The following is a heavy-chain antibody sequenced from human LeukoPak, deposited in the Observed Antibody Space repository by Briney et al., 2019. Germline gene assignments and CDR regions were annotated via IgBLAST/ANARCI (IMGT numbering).Heavy chain of an antibody. V-gene: IGHV3-48*01. CDR3: AKDRGYSGYDSFDY. CDR1: GFTFSSYS. J-gene: IGHJ4*02. CDR2: ISSSSSTI. D-gene: IGHD5-12*01. Sequence: PGGSLRLSCAASGFTFSSYSMNWVRQAPGKGLEWVSYISSSSSTIYYADSVKGRFTISRDNAKNSLYLQMNSLRAEDTAVYYCAKDRGYSGYDSFDYWGQGTLVTVSS.